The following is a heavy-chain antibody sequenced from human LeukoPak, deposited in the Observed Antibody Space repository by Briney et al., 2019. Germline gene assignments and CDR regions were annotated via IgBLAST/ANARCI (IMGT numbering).Heavy chain of an antibody. CDR3: AAGDHDAFDI. Sequence: ASVKVSCKASGYTFTGYYMHWVRQAPGQRLEWMGWINPNSGGTNYAQKFQGRVTMTRDTSISTAYTELRRLRSEDTAVYYCAAGDHDAFDIWGQGTMVTVSS. V-gene: IGHV1-2*02. D-gene: IGHD4-17*01. J-gene: IGHJ3*02. CDR2: INPNSGGT. CDR1: GYTFTGYY.